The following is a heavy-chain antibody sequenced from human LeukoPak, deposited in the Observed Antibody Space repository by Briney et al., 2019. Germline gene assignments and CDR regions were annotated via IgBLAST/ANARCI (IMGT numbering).Heavy chain of an antibody. Sequence: GGSLRLSRAASGFTFSSYTMNWVRQAPGKGLEWVSSISSSSYIYYADSVKGRFTISRDNAKNSLYLQMNSLRAEDTAVYYCARDTYDILTGYYKWAFDIWGQGTMVTVSS. CDR3: ARDTYDILTGYYKWAFDI. CDR2: ISSSSYI. V-gene: IGHV3-21*06. J-gene: IGHJ3*02. CDR1: GFTFSSYT. D-gene: IGHD3-9*01.